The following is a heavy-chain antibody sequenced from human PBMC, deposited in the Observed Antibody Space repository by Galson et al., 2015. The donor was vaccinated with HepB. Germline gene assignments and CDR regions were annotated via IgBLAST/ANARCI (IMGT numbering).Heavy chain of an antibody. CDR1: GGSFSGYY. CDR2: INHSGST. Sequence: ETLSLTCAVYGGSFSGYYWSRIRQPPGKGLEWIGEINHSGSTNYNPSLKSRVTISVDTSKNQFSLKLSSVTAADTAVYYCARGGGYDFWSGYLYYFDYWGQGTLVTVSS. CDR3: ARGGGYDFWSGYLYYFDY. D-gene: IGHD3-3*01. J-gene: IGHJ4*02. V-gene: IGHV4-34*01.